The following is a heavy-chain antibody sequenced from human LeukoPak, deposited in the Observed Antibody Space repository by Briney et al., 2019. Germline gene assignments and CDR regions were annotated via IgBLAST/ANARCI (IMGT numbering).Heavy chain of an antibody. CDR1: GFTFSSHG. CDR3: AKDPDYYGSGSYYSDY. Sequence: GGSLRLSCAASGFTFSSHGMHWVRQAPGKGLEWVAVISYDGSNKYYADPVKGRFTISRDNSKNTLYLQMNTLRAEDTAVYYCAKDPDYYGSGSYYSDYWGQGTLVTVSS. CDR2: ISYDGSNK. V-gene: IGHV3-30*18. D-gene: IGHD3-10*01. J-gene: IGHJ4*02.